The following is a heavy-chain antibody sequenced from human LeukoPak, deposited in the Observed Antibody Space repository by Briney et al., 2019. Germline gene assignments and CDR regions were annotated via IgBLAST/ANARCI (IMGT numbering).Heavy chain of an antibody. J-gene: IGHJ6*04. Sequence: PGRSLRLSCAASGFTFSSYGMHWVRQAPGKGLEWVAVISYDGSNKYYADSVKGRFTISRDNSKNTLYLQMNSLRAEDTAVYYCAEGADYYYYGMDVWGKGTTVTVSS. CDR1: GFTFSSYG. CDR3: AEGADYYYYGMDV. V-gene: IGHV3-30*18. CDR2: ISYDGSNK.